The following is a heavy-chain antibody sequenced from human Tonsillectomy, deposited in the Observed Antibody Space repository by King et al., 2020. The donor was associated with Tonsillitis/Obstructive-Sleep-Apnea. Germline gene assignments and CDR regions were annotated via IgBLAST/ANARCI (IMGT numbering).Heavy chain of an antibody. CDR3: AREGGSALDY. J-gene: IGHJ4*02. Sequence: QLQESGPGLVKPSETLSLTCTVSGGPIYSYYWSWIRPPPGKGLEWIGYIYYRGSTKYNPSLQSRVTISVDTSKNQFSLKLNYLTAADTAVYFCAREGGSALDYWGQGTLVTVSS. V-gene: IGHV4-59*01. D-gene: IGHD1-26*01. CDR2: IYYRGST. CDR1: GGPIYSYY.